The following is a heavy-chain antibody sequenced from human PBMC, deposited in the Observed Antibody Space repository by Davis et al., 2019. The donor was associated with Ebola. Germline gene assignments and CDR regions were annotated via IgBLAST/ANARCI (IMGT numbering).Heavy chain of an antibody. CDR1: GYTFLTYD. D-gene: IGHD2-2*01. J-gene: IGHJ5*02. CDR2: MDLFSGNT. V-gene: IGHV1-8*03. CDR3: TRGYCSGTTCYSWFDP. Sequence: ASVTLSCKASGYTFLTYDINCVRQAPAQELEWMGWMDLFSGNTVYAQRFQDRLTITRNTTITTAYMELSSLRSEETAVYYCTRGYCSGTTCYSWFDPWGQGTLVTVSS.